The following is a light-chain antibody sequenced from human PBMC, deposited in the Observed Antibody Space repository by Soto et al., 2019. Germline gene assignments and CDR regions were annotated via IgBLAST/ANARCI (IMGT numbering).Light chain of an antibody. Sequence: QSVLTQPASVSGSLGQSITISCSGTSSDVGAYNYVSWYQQYPGKAPKLMIYHVTDRPSGVSNRFSGSKSGNTASLTISGLQAEDDADYYCCSYTTSNTFVFGTGTNVTVL. CDR3: CSYTTSNTFV. J-gene: IGLJ1*01. CDR2: HVT. CDR1: SSDVGAYNY. V-gene: IGLV2-14*01.